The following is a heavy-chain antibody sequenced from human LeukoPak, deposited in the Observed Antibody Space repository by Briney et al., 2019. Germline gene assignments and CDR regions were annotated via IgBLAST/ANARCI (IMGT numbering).Heavy chain of an antibody. CDR3: AREGSYHIKYYFDY. J-gene: IGHJ4*02. CDR1: GYTFTSYA. D-gene: IGHD1-26*01. Sequence: GASVKVSCKASGYTFTSYAMHWVRQAPGQRLEWMGWINAGNGNTKYSQEFQGRVTITRDTSASTAYMELSSPRSEDMAVYYCAREGSYHIKYYFDYWGQGTLVTVSS. V-gene: IGHV1-3*03. CDR2: INAGNGNT.